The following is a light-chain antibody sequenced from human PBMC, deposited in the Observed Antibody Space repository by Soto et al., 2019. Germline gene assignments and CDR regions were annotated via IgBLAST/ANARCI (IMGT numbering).Light chain of an antibody. J-gene: IGKJ4*01. Sequence: DIQMTQSPSSLSASVGDRVTITCQASQDISNYLNWYQQKPGKAPKLLIYDASNLETGVPSRFSGSGSGTDFTFTIRSLQPEDIATYYCKQYDNLPCTCGGGTKVEIK. V-gene: IGKV1-33*01. CDR3: KQYDNLPCT. CDR2: DAS. CDR1: QDISNY.